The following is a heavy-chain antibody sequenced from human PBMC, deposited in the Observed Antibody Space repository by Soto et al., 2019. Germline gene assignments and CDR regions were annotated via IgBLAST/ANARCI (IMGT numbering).Heavy chain of an antibody. J-gene: IGHJ3*02. CDR3: ARLEYYYDSTGYTAAFDI. Sequence: KPSETLSLTCTVSVCSISSIIYYLCLIRQPPGNWLDWIGSIYYSGSTYYNPSLTSRVTISVDTSKNQFSLKLSSVTAADTAVYYRARLEYYYDSTGYTAAFDIWGKGTMV. CDR2: IYYSGST. CDR1: VCSISSIIYY. D-gene: IGHD3-22*01. V-gene: IGHV4-39*01.